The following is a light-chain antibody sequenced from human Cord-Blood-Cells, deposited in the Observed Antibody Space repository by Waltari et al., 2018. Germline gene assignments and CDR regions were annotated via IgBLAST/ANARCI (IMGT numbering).Light chain of an antibody. CDR1: QSISSW. V-gene: IGKV1-5*01. J-gene: IGKJ2*01. Sequence: DIQMTQSPSTLSAALGDRVTIPRRASQSISSWLAWYQQKPGKAPKLLIYDAASLESGVPSRFSGSGSGTEFTLTVSSLQPDDFSTYYCQQYNSYTPYTSGQGTKLEIK. CDR2: DAA. CDR3: QQYNSYTPYT.